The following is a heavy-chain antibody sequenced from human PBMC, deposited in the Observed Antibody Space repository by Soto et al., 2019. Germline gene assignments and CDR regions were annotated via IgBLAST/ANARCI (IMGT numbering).Heavy chain of an antibody. V-gene: IGHV1-69*01. D-gene: IGHD2-2*01. J-gene: IGHJ6*02. CDR2: IIPISGTA. CDR3: ARSQGSSTSLEIYYYYYYGMEA. CDR1: GGTFSSYA. Sequence: QVQLVQSGAEVKKPGSSVKVSCKASGGTFSSYAISWVRQAPGQGLEWMGGIIPISGTANYAQKFQGRVTITADESTSTAYMELSSLRSEDTAVYYCARSQGSSTSLEIYYYYYYGMEAWGQGTTVTVSS.